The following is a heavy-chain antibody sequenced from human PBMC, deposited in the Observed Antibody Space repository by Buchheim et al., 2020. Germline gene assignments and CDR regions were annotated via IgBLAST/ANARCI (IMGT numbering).Heavy chain of an antibody. CDR2: INHSGST. CDR1: GGSFSGYY. V-gene: IGHV4-34*01. CDR3: ARGHSTLYYDILTGYYV. J-gene: IGHJ4*02. D-gene: IGHD3-9*01. Sequence: QVQLQQWGAGLLKPSETLSLTCAVYGGSFSGYYWSWFRQPPGKGLEWIGEINHSGSTNYNPSLKSRVTISVDTSKNQFSLKLSSVTAADTAVYYCARGHSTLYYDILTGYYVWGQGTL.